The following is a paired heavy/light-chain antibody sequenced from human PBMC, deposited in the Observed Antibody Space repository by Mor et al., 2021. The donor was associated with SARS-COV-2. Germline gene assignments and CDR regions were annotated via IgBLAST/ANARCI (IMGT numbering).Light chain of an antibody. Sequence: QSVLTQPPSASGTPGQRVTISCSGSSSNTGSNYVYWYQQLPGTAPKFLIYRNNQRPSGVPDRFSGSKSGTSASLAISGLRSEDEADYYCAAWDDSLSGPVFGGGTKLTVL. CDR1: SSNTGSNY. CDR2: RNN. CDR3: AAWDDSLSGPV. V-gene: IGLV1-47*01. J-gene: IGLJ2*01.
Heavy chain of an antibody. CDR2: IFYSGST. CDR1: GGSISSGGYY. J-gene: IGHJ5*02. CDR3: ARDLARGWFDP. D-gene: IGHD6-6*01. Sequence: QVQLQESGPGLVKPSQTLSLTCTVSGGSISSGGYYWSWIRQPPGKGLEWIGFIFYSGSTYYNPSLKSRVSISVDTSKNQFSLRLNSVTAADTAVYYCARDLARGWFDPWGQGTLVTVSS. V-gene: IGHV4-31*03.